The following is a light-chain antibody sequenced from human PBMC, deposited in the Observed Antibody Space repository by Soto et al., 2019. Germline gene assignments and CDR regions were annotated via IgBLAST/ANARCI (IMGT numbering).Light chain of an antibody. J-gene: IGKJ4*01. V-gene: IGKV1-33*01. CDR3: QQYNDLIT. CDR1: QDIRKN. Sequence: DIQMTQSPSSLSASVGDIVTITCQASQDIRKNLNWYQHKPGKAPKLLIYGVSNLETGVPSRFSGSGSGTDFTLTITSLQPEDISTYYCQQYNDLITFGGGTKVEIK. CDR2: GVS.